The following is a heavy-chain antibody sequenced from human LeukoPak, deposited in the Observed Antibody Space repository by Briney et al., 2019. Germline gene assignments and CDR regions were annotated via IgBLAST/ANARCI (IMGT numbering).Heavy chain of an antibody. CDR1: GFTFSSFS. J-gene: IGHJ4*02. V-gene: IGHV3-21*01. D-gene: IGHD6-19*01. CDR2: ISTGSGYI. Sequence: PRGSLRRSCAASGFTFSSFSMKWVRQAPGKGLEWVSSISTGSGYIYYADSLKGRFTISRDNAKNSLYLQMNSLRAEDTAVYYCARDRYAAVTGSTFDYWGQGTLITVSS. CDR3: ARDRYAAVTGSTFDY.